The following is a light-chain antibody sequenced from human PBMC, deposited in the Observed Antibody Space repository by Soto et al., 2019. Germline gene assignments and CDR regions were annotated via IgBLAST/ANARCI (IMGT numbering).Light chain of an antibody. V-gene: IGKV3-15*01. Sequence: EIVMTQSPATLSVSPGERVTLSCRASQSVSRILAWYQQRPGQAPRLLIYDTSTRATGVPARFSGSGSGTEFSLTIRSLQSEDFAVYYCQQYDNWPPCTFGQGTKLEVK. CDR2: DTS. CDR1: QSVSRI. CDR3: QQYDNWPPCT. J-gene: IGKJ2*02.